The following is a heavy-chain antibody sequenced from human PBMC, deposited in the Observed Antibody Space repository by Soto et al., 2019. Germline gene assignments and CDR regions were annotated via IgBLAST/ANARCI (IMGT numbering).Heavy chain of an antibody. D-gene: IGHD3-3*01. CDR3: AGDRRFLEWLILFDP. J-gene: IGHJ5*02. V-gene: IGHV1-18*01. CDR1: GYTFTSYG. CDR2: ISAYNGNT. Sequence: QVQLVQSGAEVKKPGASVKVSCKASGYTFTSYGISWVRQAPGQGLEWMGWISAYNGNTNYAQKLQGRVTMTTDTSASTAYMELRSLRSDNKAAYYCAGDRRFLEWLILFDPWGQGTLVTVSS.